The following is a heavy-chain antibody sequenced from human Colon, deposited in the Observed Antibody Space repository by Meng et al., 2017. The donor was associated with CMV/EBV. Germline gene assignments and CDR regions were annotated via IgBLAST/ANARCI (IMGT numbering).Heavy chain of an antibody. CDR2: ISPYRGDT. J-gene: IGHJ5*02. CDR1: GYTFRSYG. D-gene: IGHD2-15*01. CDR3: AREGVGRWFDP. V-gene: IGHV1-18*01. Sequence: SCKASGYTFRSYGISWLRLAPGQGLKWVGWISPYRGDTNYAQKFQGRVTMTTDTPTSTAYMELRSLRPDDTAVYYCAREGVGRWFDPWGQGTLVTVSS.